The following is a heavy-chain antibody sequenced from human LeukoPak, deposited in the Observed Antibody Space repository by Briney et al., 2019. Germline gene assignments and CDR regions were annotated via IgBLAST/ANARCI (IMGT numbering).Heavy chain of an antibody. D-gene: IGHD3-3*01. CDR1: GFTFTNYG. Sequence: GRSLGLSCTTSGFTFTNYGINWVRQAPGKGLEWVAAIWYDGSKTSYTDSVKGRFTISRDNAKNSLYLQMNSLRDDDTAVYYCARDTSIFGVVIIFDYWGQGTLVTVSS. CDR3: ARDTSIFGVVIIFDY. V-gene: IGHV3-33*01. CDR2: IWYDGSKT. J-gene: IGHJ4*02.